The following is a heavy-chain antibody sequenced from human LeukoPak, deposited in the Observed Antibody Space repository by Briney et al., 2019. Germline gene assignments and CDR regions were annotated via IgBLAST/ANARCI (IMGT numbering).Heavy chain of an antibody. CDR3: AASSFYYYYGMDV. J-gene: IGHJ6*04. CDR1: GFTFSSYA. Sequence: GGSLRLSCAAPGFTFSSYAMHWVRQAPGKGLEWVAVISYDGSNKYYADSVKGRFTISRDNSKNTLYLQMNSLRAEDTAVYYCAASSFYYYYGMDVWGKGTTVTVSS. CDR2: ISYDGSNK. V-gene: IGHV3-30*04. D-gene: IGHD6-19*01.